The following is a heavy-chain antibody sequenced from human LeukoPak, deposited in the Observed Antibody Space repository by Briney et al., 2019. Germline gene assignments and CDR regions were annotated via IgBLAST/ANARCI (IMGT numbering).Heavy chain of an antibody. Sequence: ASVKVSCKVSGDTFSSYAISWVRQDPGQGLEWMGGIIPILGMTNYTQKFQGRVTITADKSTNTAYMELTGLRSEDTAVYYCARIISMIRGAPRTNGYGMDVWGKGTTVTVS. CDR1: GDTFSSYA. J-gene: IGHJ6*04. CDR3: ARIISMIRGAPRTNGYGMDV. CDR2: IIPILGMT. D-gene: IGHD3-10*01. V-gene: IGHV1-69*04.